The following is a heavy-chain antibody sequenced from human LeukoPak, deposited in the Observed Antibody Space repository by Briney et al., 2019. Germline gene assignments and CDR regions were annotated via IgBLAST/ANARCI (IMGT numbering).Heavy chain of an antibody. D-gene: IGHD6-13*01. V-gene: IGHV1-2*02. CDR3: ARSSPPTYYHFYYYMDV. Sequence: ASVKVSCKASGYTFTGYYMHWVRQAPGQGLEWMGWINPNSGGGKYAQNLQGRVIMTTATSLSTAYMELSSLRSDDTAVYYCARSSPPTYYHFYYYMDVWGKGSTVTVSS. CDR1: GYTFTGYY. CDR2: INPNSGGG. J-gene: IGHJ6*03.